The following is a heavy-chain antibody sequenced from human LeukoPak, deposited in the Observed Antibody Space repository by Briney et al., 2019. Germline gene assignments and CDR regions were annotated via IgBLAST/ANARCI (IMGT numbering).Heavy chain of an antibody. Sequence: GGSLRLSCAASGFTFSSYSMNWVRQAPGKGLEWVSAISGSGGSTYYADSVKGRFTISRDNSKNTLYLQMNSLRAEDTAVYYCAKDLGYCSGGSCYSRERNWFDPWGQGTLVTVSS. CDR2: ISGSGGST. D-gene: IGHD2-15*01. V-gene: IGHV3-23*01. CDR3: AKDLGYCSGGSCYSRERNWFDP. J-gene: IGHJ5*02. CDR1: GFTFSSYS.